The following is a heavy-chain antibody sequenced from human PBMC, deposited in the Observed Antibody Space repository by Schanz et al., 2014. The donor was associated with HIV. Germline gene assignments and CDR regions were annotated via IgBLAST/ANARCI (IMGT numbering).Heavy chain of an antibody. CDR1: GFTFSSYG. J-gene: IGHJ6*02. D-gene: IGHD3-22*01. CDR3: RAWLLGDRMDV. Sequence: QVQLVESGGGVVQPGRSLRLSCAASGFTFSSYGMHWVRQAPGKGLEWVSFTSSDGTTYYADSVKGRFTISRDISRNTIYLQMNGLRDEDTAVYYCRAWLLGDRMDVGGQGTTVAVSS. V-gene: IGHV3-NL1*01. CDR2: TSSDGTT.